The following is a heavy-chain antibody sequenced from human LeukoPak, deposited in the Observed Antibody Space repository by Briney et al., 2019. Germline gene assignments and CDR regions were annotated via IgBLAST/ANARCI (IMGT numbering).Heavy chain of an antibody. CDR1: GFTFSSYS. CDR2: ISSSSSTI. J-gene: IGHJ4*02. V-gene: IGHV3-48*02. Sequence: GGALRLSCAASGFTFSSYSMNWVRQAPGKGLEGVSYISSSSSTIYYADSVKGRFTISRDNAKNSLYLQMNSLRDEDTAVYYCARDDYYGSGSYSYYFDYWGQGTLVTVSS. D-gene: IGHD3-10*01. CDR3: ARDDYYGSGSYSYYFDY.